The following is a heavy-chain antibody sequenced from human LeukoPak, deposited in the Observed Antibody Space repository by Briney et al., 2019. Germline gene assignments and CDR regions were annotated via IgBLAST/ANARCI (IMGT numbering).Heavy chain of an antibody. J-gene: IGHJ1*01. D-gene: IGHD4-17*01. CDR1: GGSFSGYY. CDR3: AHGDYEYFQH. Sequence: KPSETLSLTCAVYGGSFSGYYWSWIRQPPGKGLEWIGEINHSGSTNYNPSLKSRVTISVDTSKNQFSLKLSSVTAADTAVYYCAHGDYEYFQHWGQGTLVTVSS. V-gene: IGHV4-34*01. CDR2: INHSGST.